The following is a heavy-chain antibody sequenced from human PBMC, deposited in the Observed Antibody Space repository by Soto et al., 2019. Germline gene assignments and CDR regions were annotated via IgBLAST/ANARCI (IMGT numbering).Heavy chain of an antibody. CDR2: IYWDGDR. CDR3: VHSRCGGDCIQSYSSQYYYGMDI. J-gene: IGHJ6*04. Sequence: QITLKESGPTLVKPTQTLTLTCTFSGFSLSTGGMGVGWIRQPPGKALEWLALIYWDGDRRYRPSLMSRLTIAKDTSKNQVVLKMTKMDPVDTATYYCVHSRCGGDCIQSYSSQYYYGMDIWGKGTTVTVSS. D-gene: IGHD2-21*02. CDR1: GFSLSTGGMG. V-gene: IGHV2-5*02.